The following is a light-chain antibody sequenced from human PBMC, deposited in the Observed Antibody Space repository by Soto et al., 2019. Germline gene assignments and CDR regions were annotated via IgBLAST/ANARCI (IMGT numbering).Light chain of an antibody. Sequence: DIQMTQSPSSVSAPVGDRVTITCRATEVISQWLAWYQQKPGKPPRLLIYAASTLQDGVPSRFSGSEFGTDFTLTINSLQPEDSGTYYCQQANSFPQTFGLGTRVEIK. J-gene: IGKJ1*01. V-gene: IGKV1-12*01. CDR1: EVISQW. CDR3: QQANSFPQT. CDR2: AAS.